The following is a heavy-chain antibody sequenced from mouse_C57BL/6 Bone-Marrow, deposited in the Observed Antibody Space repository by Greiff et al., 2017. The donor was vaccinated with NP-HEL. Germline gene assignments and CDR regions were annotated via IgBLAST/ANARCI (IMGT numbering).Heavy chain of an antibody. CDR3: ARDGGGWFAY. CDR1: GFTFSDYG. J-gene: IGHJ3*01. CDR2: ISSGSSTI. V-gene: IGHV5-17*01. Sequence: EVKLVESGGGLVKPGGSLKLSCAASGFTFSDYGMHWVRQAPEKGLEWVAYISSGSSTIYYADTVKGRFTISRDNAKNTLFLQMTSLRSEDTAMYYCARDGGGWFAYWGQGTLVTVSA.